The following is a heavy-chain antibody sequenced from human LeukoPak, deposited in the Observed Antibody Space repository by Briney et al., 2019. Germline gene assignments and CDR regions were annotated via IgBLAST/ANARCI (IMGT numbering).Heavy chain of an antibody. V-gene: IGHV3-21*01. CDR3: ARGNFYTSDLDY. CDR2: ITSGSSYM. CDR1: GFSFNTYN. J-gene: IGHJ4*02. Sequence: GGSPRLSCAASGFSFNTYNMTWVRQAPGKGLEWVSSITSGSSYMYYGDSLKGRFTISRDNAKNSLYLQMKSLRAEDTAVYFCARGNFYTSDLDYWGQGTLVTVSS. D-gene: IGHD6-19*01.